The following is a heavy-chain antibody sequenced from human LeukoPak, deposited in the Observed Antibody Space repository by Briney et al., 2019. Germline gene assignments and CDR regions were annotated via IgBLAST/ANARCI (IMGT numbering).Heavy chain of an antibody. CDR2: ISSSSSTI. Sequence: PGGSLRLSCAASGFTFSSYAMHWVRQAPGKGLEWVSYISSSSSTIYYADSVKGRFTISRDNAKNSLYLQMNSLRAEDTAVYYCARDRQWLVDGLFDYWGQGTLATVSS. D-gene: IGHD6-19*01. CDR1: GFTFSSYA. CDR3: ARDRQWLVDGLFDY. J-gene: IGHJ4*02. V-gene: IGHV3-48*01.